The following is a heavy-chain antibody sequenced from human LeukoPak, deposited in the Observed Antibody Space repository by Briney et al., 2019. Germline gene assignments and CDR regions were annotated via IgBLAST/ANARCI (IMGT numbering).Heavy chain of an antibody. V-gene: IGHV3-53*01. CDR1: GVPLGSNK. CDR3: ARRPGN. D-gene: IGHD1-14*01. Sequence: GGSLRLSCVASGVPLGSNKMSWVRQAPGKGLEWVSLIYSGGAIRYADSVKGRFTISRDSSKNTLFLQMNDLTVEDTARYYCARRPGNWGQGILVTVSS. CDR2: IYSGGAI. J-gene: IGHJ4*02.